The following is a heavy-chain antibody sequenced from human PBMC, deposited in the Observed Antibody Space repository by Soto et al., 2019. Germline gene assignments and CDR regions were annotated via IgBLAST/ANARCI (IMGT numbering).Heavy chain of an antibody. CDR3: ARRKQQWDSNYYYYYGMDV. V-gene: IGHV5-10-1*01. J-gene: IGHJ6*02. D-gene: IGHD6-19*01. CDR1: GYSFTSYW. Sequence: PGESLKISCKGSGYSFTSYWISWVRQMPGKGLEWMGRIDPSDSYTNYSPSFQGHVTISADKSISTAYLQWSSLKASDTAMYYCARRKQQWDSNYYYYYGMDVWGQGTTVTVSS. CDR2: IDPSDSYT.